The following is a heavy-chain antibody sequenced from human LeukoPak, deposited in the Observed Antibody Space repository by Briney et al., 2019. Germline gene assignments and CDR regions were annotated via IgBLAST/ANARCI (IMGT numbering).Heavy chain of an antibody. CDR1: GFTFTSSA. V-gene: IGHV1-58*01. CDR2: IVVGSGNT. CDR3: AAGPPFDWLEEYGMDV. Sequence: EASVEVSCKASGFTFTSSAVQWVRQARGQRLEWIGSIVVGSGNTNYAQKFQERVTITRDMSTSTAYMELSSLRSEDTAVYYCAAGPPFDWLEEYGMDVWGKGTTVTVSS. D-gene: IGHD3-9*01. J-gene: IGHJ6*04.